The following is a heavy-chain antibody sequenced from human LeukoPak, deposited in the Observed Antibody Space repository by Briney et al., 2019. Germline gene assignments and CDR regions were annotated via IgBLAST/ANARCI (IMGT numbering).Heavy chain of an antibody. Sequence: GASVKVSCKASGYTFTSYGISWVRQAPGQGLEWMGRIIPILGIGDYAQKFQGRVTITADKSTTTAYMELSSLRSEDTAVYYCAREYLYYDSSGYPLDYWGQGTLVTVSS. CDR2: IIPILGIG. J-gene: IGHJ4*02. CDR3: AREYLYYDSSGYPLDY. D-gene: IGHD3-22*01. CDR1: GYTFTSYG. V-gene: IGHV1-69*04.